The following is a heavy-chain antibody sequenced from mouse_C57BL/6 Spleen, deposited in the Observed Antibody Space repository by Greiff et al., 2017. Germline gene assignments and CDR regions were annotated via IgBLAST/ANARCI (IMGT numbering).Heavy chain of an antibody. Sequence: QVQLQQPGAELVKPGASVKMSCKASGYTFTSYWITWVKQRPGQGLEWIGDIYPGSGSTNYNEKFKSKATLTVDTSSSTAYMQLSSLTSEDSAGYNCARDDGYYGGAYWGQGTLVTVSA. D-gene: IGHD2-3*01. V-gene: IGHV1-55*01. CDR2: IYPGSGST. CDR1: GYTFTSYW. CDR3: ARDDGYYGGAY. J-gene: IGHJ3*01.